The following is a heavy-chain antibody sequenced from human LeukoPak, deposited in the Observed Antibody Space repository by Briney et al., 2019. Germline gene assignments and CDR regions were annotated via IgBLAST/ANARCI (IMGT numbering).Heavy chain of an antibody. J-gene: IGHJ4*02. CDR2: ISSSSSYI. V-gene: IGHV3-21*01. CDR1: GFTFSSYS. Sequence: PGGSLRLSCAASGFTFSSYSMNWVRQAPGKGLEWVSSISSSSSYIYYADSVKGRFTISRDNSKNTLYLQMNSLRAEDTAVYYCARQLSNTFYYGSGSHLDYWGQGTLVTVSS. D-gene: IGHD3-10*01. CDR3: ARQLSNTFYYGSGSHLDY.